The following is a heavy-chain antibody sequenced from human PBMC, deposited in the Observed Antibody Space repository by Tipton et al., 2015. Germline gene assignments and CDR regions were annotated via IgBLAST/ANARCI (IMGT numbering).Heavy chain of an antibody. D-gene: IGHD4-17*01. CDR3: ARRGDYGDYDRVY. CDR1: GGSISSVSYS. J-gene: IGHJ4*02. Sequence: TLSLTCTVSGGSISSVSYSWGWIRQPPGKGLEWIGNIFYDGRTYYNPFLKSRVTISVDTSKNQFSLRLSSVTAADTAVYYCARRGDYGDYDRVYWGQGTLVTVSS. CDR2: IFYDGRT. V-gene: IGHV4-39*01.